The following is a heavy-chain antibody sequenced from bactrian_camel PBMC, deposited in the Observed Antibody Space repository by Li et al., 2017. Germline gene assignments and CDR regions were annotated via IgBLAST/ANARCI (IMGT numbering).Heavy chain of an antibody. Sequence: QVQLVESGGDSVRAGGSLRLSCAASGYRYQHYLMAWFRQAPGKEREGLAATSSNGLTSYADSVKGRFTISQDSAKNTVYLEMNSLKPEDTAMYYCAAKDGARSNMLDSWAYDYWGQGTQVTVS. D-gene: IGHD1*01. CDR1: GYRYQHYL. CDR3: AAKDGARSNMLDSWAYDY. J-gene: IGHJ4*01. V-gene: IGHV3S53*01. CDR2: TSSNGLT.